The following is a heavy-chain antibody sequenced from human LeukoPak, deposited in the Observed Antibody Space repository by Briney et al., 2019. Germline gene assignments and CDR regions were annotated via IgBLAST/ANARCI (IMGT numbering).Heavy chain of an antibody. CDR2: INSDGSST. V-gene: IGHV3-74*01. CDR3: ARVYYDFWSGYPGFGSKYYFDY. D-gene: IGHD3-3*01. Sequence: GSLRLSCAASGFTFSSYWMHWVRQAPGKGLVWVSRINSDGSSTSYADFVKGRFTISRDNAKNTLYLQMNSLRAEDTAVYYCARVYYDFWSGYPGFGSKYYFDYWGKGTTVTVSS. J-gene: IGHJ4*03. CDR1: GFTFSSYW.